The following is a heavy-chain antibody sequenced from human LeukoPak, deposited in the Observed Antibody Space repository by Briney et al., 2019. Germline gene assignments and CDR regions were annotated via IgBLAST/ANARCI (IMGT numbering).Heavy chain of an antibody. J-gene: IGHJ3*02. CDR3: GRGLGSWDAFDM. Sequence: GGSLRLSCAASGFTLSAHYMGWVRQAQGKGLEWVGCSRNKANRYTTEYAAFVKGRFTVSRDDSENSLYLQMNSLQTEDTAMYYCGRGLGSWDAFDMWGQGTMVTVSS. CDR2: SRNKANRYTT. D-gene: IGHD3-10*01. V-gene: IGHV3-72*01. CDR1: GFTLSAHY.